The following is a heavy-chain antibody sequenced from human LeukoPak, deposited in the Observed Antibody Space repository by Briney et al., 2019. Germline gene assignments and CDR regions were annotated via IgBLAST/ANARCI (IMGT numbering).Heavy chain of an antibody. V-gene: IGHV1-69*04. CDR1: GGTFDTYA. CDR3: ARCGYTGRAGDRWYDP. J-gene: IGHJ5*02. Sequence: ASVKVSCKASGGTFDTYAITWVRQAPGQGPEWMGRVIPILNITNYAQKFQGRVTITADKSTTTAYMELSSLRSEDTAVYYCARCGYTGRAGDRWYDPWGQGTPVTVSS. D-gene: IGHD5-12*01. CDR2: VIPILNIT.